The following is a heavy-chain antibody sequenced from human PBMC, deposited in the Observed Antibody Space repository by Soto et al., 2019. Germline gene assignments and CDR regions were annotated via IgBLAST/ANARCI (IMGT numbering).Heavy chain of an antibody. D-gene: IGHD5-12*01. Sequence: QVKLVQSGAEVKRPGASVRLSCKTSGYSFASHYIHWVRQAPGQGLQSMALSNPSGENTNVAPRCKGRVSLTNDSSKRTVYMETSTLTSTNTAISSCARAVQVEVGYDFDDWGQRTLIIVSS. V-gene: IGHV1-46*01. CDR1: GYSFASHY. J-gene: IGHJ4*02. CDR2: SNPSGENT. CDR3: ARAVQVEVGYDFDD.